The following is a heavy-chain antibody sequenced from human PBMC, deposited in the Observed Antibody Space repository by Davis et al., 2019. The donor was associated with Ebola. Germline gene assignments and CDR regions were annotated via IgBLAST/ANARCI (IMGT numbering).Heavy chain of an antibody. CDR2: ISGSGTST. Sequence: GESLKISCEGSGFSFSSYAMRWVRQAPGKGLEWVSGISGSGTSTYYAGSVKGRFIISRDNSKNTLYLQMRSLRAEDTAVYYCAKMYPGGLEGSGSRYWGQGTLVTVSS. J-gene: IGHJ4*02. CDR1: GFSFSSYA. D-gene: IGHD3-3*01. CDR3: AKMYPGGLEGSGSRY. V-gene: IGHV3-23*01.